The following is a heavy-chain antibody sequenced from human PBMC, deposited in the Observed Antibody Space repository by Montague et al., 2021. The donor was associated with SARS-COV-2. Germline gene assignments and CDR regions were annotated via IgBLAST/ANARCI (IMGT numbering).Heavy chain of an antibody. V-gene: IGHV4-59*01. J-gene: IGHJ4*02. D-gene: IGHD3-9*01. CDR1: GGSISSYY. CDR2: INYSGNT. Sequence: SETLSLTCTVSGGSISSYYWSWIRQPPGEGLEWIGDINYSGNTNYNPSLKSRVTLSVNTSKNQFSLKLSSVTAADTAVYYCARAVLTGNIGIPVGGHFDDWGQGTLVTVSS. CDR3: ARAVLTGNIGIPVGGHFDD.